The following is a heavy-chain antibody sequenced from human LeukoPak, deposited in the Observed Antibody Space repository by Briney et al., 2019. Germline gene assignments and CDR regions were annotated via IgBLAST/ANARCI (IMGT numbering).Heavy chain of an antibody. J-gene: IGHJ4*02. V-gene: IGHV3-23*01. CDR2: ISGNGGGT. D-gene: IGHD2/OR15-2a*01. CDR1: GFTFSSYA. Sequence: GGSLRLSCAASGFTFSSYAMSWVRQAPGMGLEWVSTISGNGGGTYYADSVKGRFTISRDNSKNTLYLQMNSLRAEDTAVYYCAKDPPSSGTTFDYWGQGTLVTVSS. CDR3: AKDPPSSGTTFDY.